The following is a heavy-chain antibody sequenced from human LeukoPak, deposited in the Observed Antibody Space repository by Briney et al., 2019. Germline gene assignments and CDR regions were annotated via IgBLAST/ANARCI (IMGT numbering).Heavy chain of an antibody. Sequence: PGGSLRLSCAASGFTFSSHWMHWVRQVPGKGLVWVSRITTDVTNTAYADSVRGRFTISRDNAKSTLYLQMNSLRAEDTAVYYCARDRGAGTPFDPWGQGTLVTVSS. J-gene: IGHJ5*02. CDR1: GFTFSSHW. D-gene: IGHD1-1*01. CDR3: ARDRGAGTPFDP. V-gene: IGHV3-74*01. CDR2: ITTDVTNT.